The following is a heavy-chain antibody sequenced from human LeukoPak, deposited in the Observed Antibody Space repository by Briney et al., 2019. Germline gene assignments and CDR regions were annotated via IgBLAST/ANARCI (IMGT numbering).Heavy chain of an antibody. Sequence: PGGSLRLSCAASGFTVSSNYMSWVRQAPGKGLEWVSVIYSGGSTYYADSVKGRFTISRDNSKNTLYLQMNSLRAEDTAVYYCAREGYSGSYPFDYWGQGTLVTVSS. CDR3: AREGYSGSYPFDY. V-gene: IGHV3-53*01. CDR1: GFTVSSNY. J-gene: IGHJ4*02. D-gene: IGHD1-26*01. CDR2: IYSGGST.